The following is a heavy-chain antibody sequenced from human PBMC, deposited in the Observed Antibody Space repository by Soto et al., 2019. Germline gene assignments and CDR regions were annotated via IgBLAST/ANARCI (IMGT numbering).Heavy chain of an antibody. V-gene: IGHV4-59*01. CDR3: XXXPXXRYDY. J-gene: IGHJ4*02. Sequence: QVQLQESGPGLVKPSETLSLTCTVSGGSISSYYWNWIRQPPGKGLEWIGYIYFRGSTNYNPSLTRRVTISVDTSKSQFSLKLSSVTAADTAXYYXXXXPXXRYDYWGQGTLVTVSS. CDR1: GGSISSYY. CDR2: IYFRGST.